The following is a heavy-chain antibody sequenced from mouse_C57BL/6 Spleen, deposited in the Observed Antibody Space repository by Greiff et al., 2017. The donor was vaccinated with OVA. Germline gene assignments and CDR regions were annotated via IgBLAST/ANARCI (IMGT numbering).Heavy chain of an antibody. Sequence: VQLQQSGPELVKPGASVKIPCKASGYTFTDYNMDWVKQSHGKSLEWIGDINPNNGGTIYNQKFKGKATLTVDKSSSTAYMELRSLTSEDTAVYYCARDYYGSSSYWYFDVWGTGTTVTVSS. D-gene: IGHD1-1*01. CDR1: GYTFTDYN. CDR2: INPNNGGT. CDR3: ARDYYGSSSYWYFDV. J-gene: IGHJ1*03. V-gene: IGHV1-18*01.